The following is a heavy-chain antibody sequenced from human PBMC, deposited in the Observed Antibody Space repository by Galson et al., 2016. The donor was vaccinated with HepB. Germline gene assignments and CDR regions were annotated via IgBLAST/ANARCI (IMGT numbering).Heavy chain of an antibody. CDR2: IRSKAYGGTT. D-gene: IGHD3-10*01. Sequence: SLRLSCAASGFTFGDYAMSWVRQAPGKGLEWVGFIRSKAYGGTTEYAASVKARFTIPRDDSKRVAYLQMNSLKTEDTGVYYCNRDTSWATYYVGSGNYPGGMDVWGQGTTVTISS. V-gene: IGHV3-49*04. J-gene: IGHJ6*02. CDR1: GFTFGDYA. CDR3: NRDTSWATYYVGSGNYPGGMDV.